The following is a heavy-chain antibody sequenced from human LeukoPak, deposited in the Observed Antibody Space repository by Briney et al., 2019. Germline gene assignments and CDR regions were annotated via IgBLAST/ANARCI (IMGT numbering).Heavy chain of an antibody. D-gene: IGHD3-16*01. V-gene: IGHV4-59*01. J-gene: IGHJ6*03. CDR2: IYYSGST. CDR1: GGSISSYY. CDR3: ARGGGLNYYYYYMDV. Sequence: SETLSLTCIVSGGSISSYYWSWIRQPPGKGLEWIGYIYYSGSTNYNPSLKSRVTISVDTSKNQFSLKLSSVTAADTAVYYCARGGGLNYYYYYMDVWGKGTTVTVSS.